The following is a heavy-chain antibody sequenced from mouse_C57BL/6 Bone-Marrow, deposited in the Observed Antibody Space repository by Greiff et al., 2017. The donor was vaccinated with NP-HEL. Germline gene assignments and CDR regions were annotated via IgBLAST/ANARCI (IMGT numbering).Heavy chain of an antibody. CDR1: GYTFTSYG. CDR3: ARRGDDYFDY. D-gene: IGHD3-3*01. J-gene: IGHJ2*01. CDR2: IYPRSGNT. V-gene: IGHV1-81*01. Sequence: VKLVESGAELARPGASVKLSCKASGYTFTSYGISWVKQRTGQGLEWIGEIYPRSGNTYYNEKFKGKATLTADKSSSTAYMELRSLTSEDSAVYFCARRGDDYFDYWGQGTTLTVSS.